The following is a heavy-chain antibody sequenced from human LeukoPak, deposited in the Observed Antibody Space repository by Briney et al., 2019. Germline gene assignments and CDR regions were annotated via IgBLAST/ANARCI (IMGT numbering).Heavy chain of an antibody. CDR2: IYHSGST. CDR3: ARAGDYEDAFDI. CDR1: GGSISSGGYS. V-gene: IGHV4-30-2*01. D-gene: IGHD4-17*01. J-gene: IGHJ3*02. Sequence: PSQTLSLTCAVSGGSISSGGYSWSWIRQPPGKGLEWIGYIYHSGSTYYNPSLKSRVTISVDRSKNQFSLKLSSVTAADTAVYYCARAGDYEDAFDIWGQGTMVTVSS.